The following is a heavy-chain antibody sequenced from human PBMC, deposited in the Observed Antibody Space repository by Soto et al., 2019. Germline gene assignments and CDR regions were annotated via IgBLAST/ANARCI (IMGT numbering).Heavy chain of an antibody. V-gene: IGHV4-61*01. Sequence: SETLSLTCTCSGGSVRDGSYYWAWLRQPPGKGLEWIGHIYHSGSTIYNPSLKSRVTISIDTSKSQFSLNLNSMTAADTAVYYCAGYNWNYYFDPWGQGTLVTVSS. CDR1: GGSVRDGSYY. J-gene: IGHJ5*02. CDR3: AGYNWNYYFDP. CDR2: IYHSGST. D-gene: IGHD1-7*01.